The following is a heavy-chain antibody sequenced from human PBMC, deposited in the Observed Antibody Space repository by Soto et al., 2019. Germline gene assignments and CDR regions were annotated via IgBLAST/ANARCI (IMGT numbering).Heavy chain of an antibody. D-gene: IGHD3-22*01. V-gene: IGHV4-30-2*01. CDR3: ARGSTDYFDSTGYNGYFDY. Sequence: TLSLTCAVSGGSISSDYYSWTWIRQPPGKALEWLGYISDSGDTYYNPSLKSRATISADRPKNQFSLNLSSVTAADTAVYYCARGSTDYFDSTGYNGYFDYWGQGTPVTVSS. CDR1: GGSISSDYYS. J-gene: IGHJ4*02. CDR2: ISDSGDT.